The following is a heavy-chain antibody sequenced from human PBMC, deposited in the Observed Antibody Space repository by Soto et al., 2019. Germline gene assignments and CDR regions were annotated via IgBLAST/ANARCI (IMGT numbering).Heavy chain of an antibody. CDR3: TGAIRASDY. CDR2: IRSKANSYAT. D-gene: IGHD4-17*01. Sequence: PGGSLRLSCAASGFTFSGSAMHWVRQASGKGLGWVGRIRSKANSYATAYAASVKGRFTISRDDSKNTAYLQMNSLKTEDTAVYYCTGAIRASDYWGQGTLVTVSS. J-gene: IGHJ4*02. CDR1: GFTFSGSA. V-gene: IGHV3-73*01.